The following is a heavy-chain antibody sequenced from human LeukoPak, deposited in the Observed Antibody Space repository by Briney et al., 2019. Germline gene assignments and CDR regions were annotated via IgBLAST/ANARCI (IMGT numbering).Heavy chain of an antibody. CDR2: ISAYNGNT. CDR1: GYTFTSYG. J-gene: IGHJ6*03. Sequence: ASVKVSCKASGYTFTSYGISWVRQAPGEGLEWMGWISAYNGNTNYAQKLQGRGTMTTDTSTSTAYMELRSLRSDDTAVYYCAKDGEDCSSSSCLYYYYYYYMDVWGKGTTVTVSS. CDR3: AKDGEDCSSSSCLYYYYYYYMDV. V-gene: IGHV1-18*01. D-gene: IGHD2-2*01.